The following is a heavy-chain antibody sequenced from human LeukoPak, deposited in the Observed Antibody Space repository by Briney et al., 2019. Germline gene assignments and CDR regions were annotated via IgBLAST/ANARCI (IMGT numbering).Heavy chain of an antibody. D-gene: IGHD6-13*01. CDR2: VYDSGRT. Sequence: SETLSLTCTVSSGSINSYYWSWIRQPPGKGLEWIGYVYDSGRTNYNPSLKGRVTISVDTSKNHFSLRVSSVIAADTAVYYCARVSSSFNYAYYYYMDVWGKGTTVTISS. CDR1: SGSINSYY. V-gene: IGHV4-59*01. CDR3: ARVSSSFNYAYYYYMDV. J-gene: IGHJ6*03.